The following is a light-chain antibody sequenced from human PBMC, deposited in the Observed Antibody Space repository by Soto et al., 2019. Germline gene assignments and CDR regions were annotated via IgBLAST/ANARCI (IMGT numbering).Light chain of an antibody. CDR3: QQSYSSPRT. CDR1: QSISSY. CDR2: ASS. Sequence: DIPMTQSPSSLSASVGDRVTITCRASQSISSYLNWYQQKPRKDPKLLIYASSSLRSGVTSRFSGSGSGTDFTLTISSLQPEYFATYYCQQSYSSPRTLGQGTKVEIK. V-gene: IGKV1-39*01. J-gene: IGKJ1*01.